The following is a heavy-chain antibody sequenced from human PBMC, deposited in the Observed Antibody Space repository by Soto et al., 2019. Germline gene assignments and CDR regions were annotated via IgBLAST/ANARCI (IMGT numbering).Heavy chain of an antibody. CDR1: GFTFSPYG. CDR2: ISNDGSKK. D-gene: IGHD6-19*01. V-gene: IGHV3-30*03. Sequence: GGSLRLSCVASGFTFSPYGMHWVRQTPGKGLEWVAVISNDGSKKYYADSVKGRFTISRDNAKNTLSLQMRGMRVEDNDVYSCERAIYAQWLVPFDYWGQGTLVTVSS. CDR3: ERAIYAQWLVPFDY. J-gene: IGHJ4*02.